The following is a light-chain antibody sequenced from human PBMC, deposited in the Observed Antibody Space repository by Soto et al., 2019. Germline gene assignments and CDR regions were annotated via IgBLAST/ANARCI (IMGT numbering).Light chain of an antibody. V-gene: IGKV1-39*01. Sequence: DIQMTQSPSSLSASVGDRVTISCQASQDISNSLNWYQQKPGKAPKLLIYDASNLETGVPSRFSGSGSGTDFTLTISSLQPEDFATYYCQQSYSTPITFGQGTKVDIK. CDR2: DAS. J-gene: IGKJ1*01. CDR3: QQSYSTPIT. CDR1: QDISNS.